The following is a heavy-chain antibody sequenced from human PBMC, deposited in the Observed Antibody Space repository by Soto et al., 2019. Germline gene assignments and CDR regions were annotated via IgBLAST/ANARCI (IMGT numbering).Heavy chain of an antibody. CDR3: AREVAGRAFDI. V-gene: IGHV1-46*01. D-gene: IGHD6-19*01. CDR2: INPSVGST. CDR1: GYTFISYY. J-gene: IGHJ3*02. Sequence: VASVKVSCKASGYTFISYYMHWVRQAPGQGLEWMGIINPSVGSTSYAQKSQGRVTMTRDTSTSTVYMDLSSLRSEDTAVYYCAREVAGRAFDIWGQGTMVTVSS.